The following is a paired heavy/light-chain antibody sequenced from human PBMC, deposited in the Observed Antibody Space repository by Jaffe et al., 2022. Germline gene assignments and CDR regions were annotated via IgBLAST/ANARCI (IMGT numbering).Heavy chain of an antibody. CDR1: GDSISSGDHY. Sequence: QVQLQESGPGLVKPSQTLSLTCTVSGDSISSGDHYWTWVRQPAGKGLEWIGRVYTTGNTNYNPSLKSRVIISIDTSKNQFSLMMNSVTAADTAVYYCARDGINSGDYIGHWGQGTLVTVSS. V-gene: IGHV4-61*02. D-gene: IGHD4-17*01. CDR2: VYTTGNT. J-gene: IGHJ5*02. CDR3: ARDGINSGDYIGH.
Light chain of an antibody. V-gene: IGKV4-1*01. CDR1: QSVLYSYNNKSY. J-gene: IGKJ1*01. Sequence: DIVMTQSPDSLTVSLGERATINCKSSQSVLYSYNNKSYLAWYQQRPGQPPKLLIYWASIRESGVPDRFSGSGSGTDFNLTVSSLQAEDVAVYYCQQYYSLPLTFGQGTKVEIK. CDR2: WAS. CDR3: QQYYSLPLT.